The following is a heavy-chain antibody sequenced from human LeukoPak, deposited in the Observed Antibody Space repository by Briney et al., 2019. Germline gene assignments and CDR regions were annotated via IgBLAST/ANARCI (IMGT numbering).Heavy chain of an antibody. J-gene: IGHJ3*02. D-gene: IGHD3-10*01. Sequence: SVKVSCKASGYTFTSYGISWVRQAPGQGLEWMGRIIPILDIANYAQKFQGRVTITADKSTSTAYMELSSLRSEDTAVYYCAGFGRVRRGDAFDIWGQGTMVTVSS. CDR2: IIPILDIA. V-gene: IGHV1-69*04. CDR1: GYTFTSYG. CDR3: AGFGRVRRGDAFDI.